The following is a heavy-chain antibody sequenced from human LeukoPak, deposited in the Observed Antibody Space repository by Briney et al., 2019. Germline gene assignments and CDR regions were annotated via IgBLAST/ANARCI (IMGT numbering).Heavy chain of an antibody. CDR3: ARGRDYYGSGYNWFDP. V-gene: IGHV4-4*02. CDR2: IYHSGST. CDR1: GGSISSSNW. J-gene: IGHJ5*02. D-gene: IGHD3-10*01. Sequence: SGTLSLTCAVSGGSISSSNWWSWVRQPPGKGLEWIGEIYHSGSTNYNPSLKSRVTISVDKSKNHFSLKLSSVTAADTAVYYCARGRDYYGSGYNWFDPWGQGTLVTVSS.